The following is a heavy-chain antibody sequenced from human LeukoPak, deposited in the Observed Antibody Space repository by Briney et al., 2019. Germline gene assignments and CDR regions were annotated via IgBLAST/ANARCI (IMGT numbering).Heavy chain of an antibody. CDR2: IIPIFGTA. J-gene: IGHJ4*02. V-gene: IGHV1-69*05. CDR3: ARGLTLGDSTGYYYPDY. D-gene: IGHD3-22*01. CDR1: GGTFSSYA. Sequence: ASVKVSCKASGGTFSSYAISWVRQAPGQGLEWMGRIIPIFGTANYAQKFQGRVTITTDESTSTAYMDLRSLRSDDTAVYYCARGLTLGDSTGYYYPDYWGQGTLVTVSS.